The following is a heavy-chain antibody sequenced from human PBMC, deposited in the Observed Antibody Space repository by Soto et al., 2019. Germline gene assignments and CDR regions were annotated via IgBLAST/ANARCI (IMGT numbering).Heavy chain of an antibody. CDR3: AKARGSHPYYFDY. D-gene: IGHD1-26*01. Sequence: GGSLRLSCAASGFAFSSCAMNWVRQAPGKGLEWVSVISGGGGNTYYADSVKGRFTVTRDNSKNTLYLQVNSLRDEDTAVYYCAKARGSHPYYFDYWGQGALVTVSS. CDR1: GFAFSSCA. V-gene: IGHV3-23*01. J-gene: IGHJ4*02. CDR2: ISGGGGNT.